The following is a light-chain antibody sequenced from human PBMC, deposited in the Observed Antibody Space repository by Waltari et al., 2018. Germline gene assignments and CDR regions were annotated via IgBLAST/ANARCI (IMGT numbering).Light chain of an antibody. CDR3: QVWDSSTALYV. J-gene: IGLJ1*01. V-gene: IGLV3-9*01. CDR2: RDD. CDR1: IGSKY. Sequence: SLELTQPISVSVALGQTATISCGETIGSKYVHWYQQKPGRAPVLVIYRDDNRPSGISERFSGSNSGKMATLTISRAQAGDEAEYYCQVWDSSTALYVFGTGTKVTVL.